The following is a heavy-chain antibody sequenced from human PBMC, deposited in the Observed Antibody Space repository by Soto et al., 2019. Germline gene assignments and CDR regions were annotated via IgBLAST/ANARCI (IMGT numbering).Heavy chain of an antibody. CDR2: IIPIFGTA. V-gene: IGHV1-69*13. CDR1: GGTFSSYA. J-gene: IGHJ6*02. CDR3: ARGAAGNYYYYGMDV. Sequence: SVKVSCKASGGTFSSYAISWVRQAPGQGLEWMGGIIPIFGTANYAQKFQGRVTITADESTSTAYMELSSLRSEDTAVYYCARGAAGNYYYYGMDVWGQGTTVTVSS. D-gene: IGHD6-13*01.